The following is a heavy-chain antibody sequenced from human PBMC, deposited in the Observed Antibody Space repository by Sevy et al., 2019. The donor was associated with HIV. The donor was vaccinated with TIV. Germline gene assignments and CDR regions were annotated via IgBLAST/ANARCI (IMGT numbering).Heavy chain of an antibody. D-gene: IGHD2-15*01. Sequence: SETLSLTCAVYGGSFSGYYWSWIRQPPGKGLEWIGEINHSGSTNYNPSLKSRVTISVDTSKNQFSLKLSSVTAADTAVYYCARDQIQQDIVVVVAARGIHAFDIWGQGTMVTVSS. V-gene: IGHV4-34*01. CDR3: ARDQIQQDIVVVVAARGIHAFDI. CDR2: INHSGST. J-gene: IGHJ3*02. CDR1: GGSFSGYY.